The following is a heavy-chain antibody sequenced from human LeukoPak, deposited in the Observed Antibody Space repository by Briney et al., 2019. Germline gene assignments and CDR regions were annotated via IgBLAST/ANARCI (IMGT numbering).Heavy chain of an antibody. CDR1: GDSISGSSYY. V-gene: IGHV4-39*01. Sequence: PSETLSLTCTVSGDSISGSSYYWGWIRQPPGKGLEWIGNIYYGGSTYHNPSLKSRVSISVDTSNNQFSLKLSSVTAADTAVYYCASADGYKIDYWGQGTMDTLFS. D-gene: IGHD5-24*01. CDR2: IYYGGST. CDR3: ASADGYKIDY. J-gene: IGHJ4*02.